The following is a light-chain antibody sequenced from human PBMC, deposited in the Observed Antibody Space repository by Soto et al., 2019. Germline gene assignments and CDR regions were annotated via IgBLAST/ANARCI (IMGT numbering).Light chain of an antibody. Sequence: QSVLTQPPSASGSPGQSVTISCTGTSSDIGGYKYVSWYQQHPGKAHKLMIYDDIYRPSGVPDRFSDSKSGNTASLTGSGLQAEDEADYYCSSYAGSNNLIFGGGTKLTVL. CDR1: SSDIGGYKY. V-gene: IGLV2-8*01. CDR3: SSYAGSNNLI. CDR2: DDI. J-gene: IGLJ2*01.